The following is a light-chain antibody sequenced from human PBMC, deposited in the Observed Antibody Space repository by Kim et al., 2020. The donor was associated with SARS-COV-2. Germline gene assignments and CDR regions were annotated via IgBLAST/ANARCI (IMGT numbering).Light chain of an antibody. CDR3: QHYGTSRGFT. V-gene: IGKV3-20*01. CDR1: QSVSSSY. J-gene: IGKJ4*02. Sequence: PGERVTLTCRASQSVSSSYLAWYQHKPGQAPRLLIYGASSRATGIPDRFSGSGSGTDFTLTISRLEPEDFAVYYCQHYGTSRGFTFGGGTKVDIK. CDR2: GAS.